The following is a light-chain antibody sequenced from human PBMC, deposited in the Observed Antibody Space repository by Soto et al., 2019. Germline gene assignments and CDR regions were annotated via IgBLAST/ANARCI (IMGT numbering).Light chain of an antibody. CDR1: QNIRNS. CDR2: STS. J-gene: IGKJ5*01. V-gene: IGKV1-39*01. Sequence: DIQMTQAPSSLSASVGDRVNITCRASQNIRNSLNWYQQKPGKAPKLLISSTSSLQSGVPSMFSGSGSGTDFTLTISSLQPEDFASYYCQQSYSTPSITFGQGTRLEI. CDR3: QQSYSTPSIT.